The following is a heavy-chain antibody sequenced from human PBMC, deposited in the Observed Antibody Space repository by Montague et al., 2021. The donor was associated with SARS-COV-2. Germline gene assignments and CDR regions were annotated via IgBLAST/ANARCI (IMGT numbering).Heavy chain of an antibody. V-gene: IGHV4-39*07. Sequence: SETRSLTCTVSGGSIRSTTFYWGWIRPSPGLGLDWIGYIYEGATNYYTLSLKSRVAISLATPNNPFSLKITSLIVADTAIYYCVTPGKTAVYGQFDYWGPGGLVIV. CDR3: VTPGKTAVYGQFDY. CDR2: IYEGATN. D-gene: IGHD2-8*01. CDR1: GGSIRSTTFY. J-gene: IGHJ4*02.